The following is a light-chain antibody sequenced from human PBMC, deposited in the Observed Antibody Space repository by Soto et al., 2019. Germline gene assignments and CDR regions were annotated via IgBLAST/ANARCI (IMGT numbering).Light chain of an antibody. J-gene: IGKJ2*01. Sequence: DIQMTQSPSSLSASVGDRVTITCRASQGISNLLGWFQHKPGKAPKRLIYAASSLQGGVPSRFSGSGCGTEFTLTITGLQPEDFADYYCLQHNTYPYTFGQGTKLEIK. CDR3: LQHNTYPYT. V-gene: IGKV1-17*01. CDR1: QGISNL. CDR2: AAS.